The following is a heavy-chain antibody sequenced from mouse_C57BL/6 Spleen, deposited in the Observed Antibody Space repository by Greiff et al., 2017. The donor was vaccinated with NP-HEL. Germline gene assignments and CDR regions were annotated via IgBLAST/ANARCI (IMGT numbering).Heavy chain of an antibody. V-gene: IGHV5-4*01. D-gene: IGHD1-1*01. J-gene: IGHJ1*03. Sequence: EVQRVESGGGLVKPGGSLKLSCAASGFTFSSYAMSWVRQTPEKRLEWVATISDGGSYTSYPDNVKGRFTISRDNAKNNLYLQMSHLKSEDTAMYYCARDGGDYYGSKGYFDVWGTGTTVTVSS. CDR2: ISDGGSYT. CDR3: ARDGGDYYGSKGYFDV. CDR1: GFTFSSYA.